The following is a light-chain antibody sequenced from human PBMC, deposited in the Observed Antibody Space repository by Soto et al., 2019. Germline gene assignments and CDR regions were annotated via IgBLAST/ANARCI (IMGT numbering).Light chain of an antibody. V-gene: IGKV3-11*01. CDR3: QQRGKWPRT. CDR2: DAS. Sequence: EIVLTQSPATLSLSPGESVTLSCRASQSVSSYLAWYQQKPGQAPRLLIYDASNRATDIPARFSGSGSGPDFTLTISSLESEDFGVYYCQQRGKWPRTFGQGTKLEIK. J-gene: IGKJ2*01. CDR1: QSVSSY.